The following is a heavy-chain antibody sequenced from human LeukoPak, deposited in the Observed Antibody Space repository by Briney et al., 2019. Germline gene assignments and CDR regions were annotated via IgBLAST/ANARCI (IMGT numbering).Heavy chain of an antibody. CDR1: GFTLSSYA. Sequence: PGGSLRLSCAASGFTLSSYAMHWVRQAPGKGLEWVSSISSSSSYIYYADSVKGRFTISRDNAKNSLYLQMNSLRAEDTAVYYCARDRVGSGYYFDAFDIWGQGTMVTVSS. CDR3: ARDRVGSGYYFDAFDI. J-gene: IGHJ3*02. V-gene: IGHV3-21*01. D-gene: IGHD3-22*01. CDR2: ISSSSSYI.